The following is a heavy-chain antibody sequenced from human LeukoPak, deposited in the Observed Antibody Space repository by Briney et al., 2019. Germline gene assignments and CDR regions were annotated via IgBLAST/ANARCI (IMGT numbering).Heavy chain of an antibody. D-gene: IGHD5-18*01. J-gene: IGHJ4*02. CDR1: GGSISSYY. V-gene: IGHV4-59*01. CDR2: IYYSGST. Sequence: SEALSLTCTVSGGSISSYYWSWIRQPPGKGLEWIGYIYYSGSTNYNPSLKSRVTISVDTSKNQFSLKLSSVTAADTAVYYCARGGSYGYVWGQGTLVTVSS. CDR3: ARGGSYGYV.